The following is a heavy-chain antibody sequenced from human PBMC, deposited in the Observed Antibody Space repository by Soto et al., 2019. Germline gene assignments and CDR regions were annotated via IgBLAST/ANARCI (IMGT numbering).Heavy chain of an antibody. J-gene: IGHJ4*02. Sequence: EVQLLESGGNLVQPGGSLTLSCAASGFIFSNYAMSWVRQAPGKGLEWVSSISAVTRAINYADPVRGRFTMSRDNSENKVYLQRNSLPVEDTAIYYCARYVVGRGKDAPGHWGQGTLVTVSS. V-gene: IGHV3-23*01. D-gene: IGHD3-10*01. CDR1: GFIFSNYA. CDR3: ARYVVGRGKDAPGH. CDR2: ISAVTRAI.